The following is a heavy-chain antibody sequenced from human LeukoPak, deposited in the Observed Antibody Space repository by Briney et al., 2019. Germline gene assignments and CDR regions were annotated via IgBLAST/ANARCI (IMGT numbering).Heavy chain of an antibody. CDR1: GYSFTNYW. V-gene: IGHV5-51*01. Sequence: GESLKISCKASGYSFTNYWIGWVRQMPGEGLEWMAIIYPGGSDVKYSPSFQGQVTISADKSISTAYLQWSSLKASDTAMYYCARWPTAAGANWFDPWGQGTLVTVSS. CDR2: IYPGGSDV. J-gene: IGHJ5*02. D-gene: IGHD6-13*01. CDR3: ARWPTAAGANWFDP.